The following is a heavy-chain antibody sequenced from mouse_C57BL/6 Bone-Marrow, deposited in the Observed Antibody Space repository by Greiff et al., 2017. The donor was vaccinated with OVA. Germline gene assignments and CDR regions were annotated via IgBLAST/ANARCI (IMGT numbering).Heavy chain of an antibody. D-gene: IGHD2-3*01. CDR3: AREGRMAHCYYPYYYAIEY. CDR1: GYSFTSYW. V-gene: IGHV1S82*01. CDR2: IHPSDSAT. Sequence: QVQLQQPGAELVRPGASVKLSCKASGYSFTSYWMNWVKQRPGQGLEWIGMIHPSDSATRLNQKFKDKATLTVDKSSSTAYMQLSSPTSEYSAVYYCAREGRMAHCYYPYYYAIEYWGQGTSVTVSS. J-gene: IGHJ4*01.